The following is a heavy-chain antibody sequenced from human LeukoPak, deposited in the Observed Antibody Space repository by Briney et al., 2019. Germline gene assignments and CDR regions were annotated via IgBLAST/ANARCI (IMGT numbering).Heavy chain of an antibody. D-gene: IGHD2-2*01. CDR1: GGSISSYY. Sequence: SETLSLTCTVSGGSISSYYWSWIRQPPGKGLEWIGYIYYSGSTNYNPSLKSRVTISVDTSKNQFSLKLSPVTAADTAVYYCARDASYCSSTSCPLAWFDPWGQGTLVTVSS. CDR2: IYYSGST. CDR3: ARDASYCSSTSCPLAWFDP. V-gene: IGHV4-59*01. J-gene: IGHJ5*02.